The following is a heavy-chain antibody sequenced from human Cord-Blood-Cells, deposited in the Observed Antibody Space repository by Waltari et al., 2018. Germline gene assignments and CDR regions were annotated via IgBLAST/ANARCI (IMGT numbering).Heavy chain of an antibody. D-gene: IGHD4-17*01. CDR2: SYYSGRS. V-gene: IGHV4-39*01. CDR3: ARHSMTTVTTVDY. Sequence: QLQLQESGPGLLKPSETLSLTCTVSGGSISSSSYYWVWIRQPPGKGLEWIGGSYYSGRSYYNPSLKSRVTISVDTSKNQFSLKMSSVTAADTAVYYCARHSMTTVTTVDYWGQGTLVTVSS. J-gene: IGHJ4*02. CDR1: GGSISSSSYY.